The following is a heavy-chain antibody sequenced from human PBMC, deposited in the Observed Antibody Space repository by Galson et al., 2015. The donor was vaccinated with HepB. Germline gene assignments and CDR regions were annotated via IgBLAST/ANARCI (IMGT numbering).Heavy chain of an antibody. J-gene: IGHJ5*02. CDR3: AKSYGVGSRNWFDP. V-gene: IGHV3-23*01. CDR2: ITGTGGST. Sequence: SLRLSCAASGFTFGSYAMSWVRQAPGKGLEWVSSITGTGGSTYHADSVTGRFTISRDNSKNTLYLQMDSLRAEDTAIYYCAKSYGVGSRNWFDPWGQGTLVTVSS. CDR1: GFTFGSYA. D-gene: IGHD3-10*01.